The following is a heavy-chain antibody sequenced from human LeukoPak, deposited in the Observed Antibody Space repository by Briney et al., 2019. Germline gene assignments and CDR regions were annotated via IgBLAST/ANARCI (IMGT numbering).Heavy chain of an antibody. D-gene: IGHD2-21*02. Sequence: ASVKVSCKASGYTFTSYGISWVRQAPGQGLERMGWISAYNGNTNYAQKLQGRVTMTTDTSTSTAYMELRSLRSDDTAVYYCASHIVVVTAHYYYYYGMDVWGQGTTVTVS. CDR3: ASHIVVVTAHYYYYYGMDV. V-gene: IGHV1-18*01. CDR1: GYTFTSYG. CDR2: ISAYNGNT. J-gene: IGHJ6*02.